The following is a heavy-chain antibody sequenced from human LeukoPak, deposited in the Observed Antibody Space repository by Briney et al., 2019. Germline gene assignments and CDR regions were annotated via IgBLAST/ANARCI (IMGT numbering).Heavy chain of an antibody. J-gene: IGHJ4*02. CDR1: GISLSNYW. CDR2: IKQDGSER. V-gene: IGHV3-7*03. Sequence: GGSLRLSCGGSGISLSNYWMSWVRQAPGKGLEWVANIKQDGSERYYVDSVKGRFTISRDNAKNSLYLQLNSLRAEDTALYYCAMIVPAGEVDYWGQGTLVTVSS. D-gene: IGHD2-2*01. CDR3: AMIVPAGEVDY.